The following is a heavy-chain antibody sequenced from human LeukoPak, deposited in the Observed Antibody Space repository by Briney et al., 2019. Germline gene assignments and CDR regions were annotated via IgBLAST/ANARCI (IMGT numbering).Heavy chain of an antibody. Sequence: GGSLRLSCAASGFTFSSYAMSWVRQAPGKGRDWDSAISGSGGSTYYADSVKGRFTISRDNSKNTLYLEMNSLRAEDTAIYFCAKKGVAGGAPYCFDYWGQGTLVTVSS. V-gene: IGHV3-23*01. J-gene: IGHJ4*02. CDR2: ISGSGGST. D-gene: IGHD3-3*01. CDR3: AKKGVAGGAPYCFDY. CDR1: GFTFSSYA.